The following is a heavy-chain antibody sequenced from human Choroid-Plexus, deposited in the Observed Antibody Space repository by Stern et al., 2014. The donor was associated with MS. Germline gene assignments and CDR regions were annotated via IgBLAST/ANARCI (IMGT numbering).Heavy chain of an antibody. CDR3: AKDRQYLTYFFDH. CDR1: GFTFGSCA. J-gene: IGHJ5*02. D-gene: IGHD2/OR15-2a*01. V-gene: IGHV3-30*18. CDR2: VSYDGSNK. Sequence: VQLVESGGGVVQPGRPLRLSCVASGFTFGSCAMHWVRQAPGKGLEGGAGVSYDGSNKYYADYVKGRFTISRDNSQNTLYMQMSSLRPEDTAVYYCAKDRQYLTYFFDHWGQGSLVTVSS.